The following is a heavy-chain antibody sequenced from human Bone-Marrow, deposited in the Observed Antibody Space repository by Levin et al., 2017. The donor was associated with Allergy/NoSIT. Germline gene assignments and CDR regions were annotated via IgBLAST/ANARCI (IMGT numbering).Heavy chain of an antibody. CDR3: ARVTPSSWYNWFDP. Sequence: SVKVSCKASGGTFSSYAISWVRQAPGQGLEWMGRIIPILGIANYAQKFQGRVTITADKSTSTAYMELSSLRSEDTAVYYCARVTPSSWYNWFDPWGQGTLVTVSS. J-gene: IGHJ5*02. CDR1: GGTFSSYA. D-gene: IGHD2-21*02. V-gene: IGHV1-69*04. CDR2: IIPILGIA.